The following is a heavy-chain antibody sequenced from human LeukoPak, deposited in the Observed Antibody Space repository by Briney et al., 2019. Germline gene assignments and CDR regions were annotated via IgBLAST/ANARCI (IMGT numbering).Heavy chain of an antibody. V-gene: IGHV1-2*02. CDR2: INPNSGGT. D-gene: IGHD3-10*01. CDR3: ARGRITMVRGVMDE. J-gene: IGHJ4*02. Sequence: ASVKVSCKASEYTFTGYYMHWVRQAPGQGLEWMGWINPNSGGTNYAQKFQGRVTMTRDTSISTAYMELSRLRSDDTAVYYCARGRITMVRGVMDEWGQGTLVTVSS. CDR1: EYTFTGYY.